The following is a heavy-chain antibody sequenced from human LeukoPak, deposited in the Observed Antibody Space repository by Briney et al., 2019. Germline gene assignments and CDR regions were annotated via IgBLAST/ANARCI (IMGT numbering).Heavy chain of an antibody. CDR2: IYSSGST. D-gene: IGHD2-15*01. Sequence: PSETLSLTCTVSGGSISSYYWSWIRQPAGKGLEWIGRIYSSGSTNYNPSLKSRVTMSVDTSKNQFSLKLSSVTAADTAVYYCARAGYCSGGSCYSTNWFDPWGQGTLVTVSS. J-gene: IGHJ5*02. V-gene: IGHV4-4*07. CDR3: ARAGYCSGGSCYSTNWFDP. CDR1: GGSISSYY.